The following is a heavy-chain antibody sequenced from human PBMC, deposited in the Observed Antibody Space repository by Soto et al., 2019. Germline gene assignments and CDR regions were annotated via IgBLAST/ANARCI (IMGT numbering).Heavy chain of an antibody. CDR3: ATATISPVSSAYHHYGMDV. V-gene: IGHV1-69*01. J-gene: IGHJ6*02. CDR1: GGTFNNFA. D-gene: IGHD3-3*01. CDR2: IMPVFDTA. Sequence: QVQLVQSGAEVKKPGSSVKVSCQASGGTFNNFAFTWVRQAPGQGLEWLGGIMPVFDTANNSQRYQGRVTITEDEFKRTVYMEMSSLRSEETAVYYCATATISPVSSAYHHYGMDVWGQGTTVTVSS.